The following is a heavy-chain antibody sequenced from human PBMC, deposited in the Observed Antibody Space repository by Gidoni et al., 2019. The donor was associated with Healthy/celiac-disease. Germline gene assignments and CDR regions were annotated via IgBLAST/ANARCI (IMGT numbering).Heavy chain of an antibody. Sequence: QVQLVQCGAEAKKPGASVKVSCKASGYTFTSDYTHWVRRAPGQGLEWMGTISPSGGSTSYEQKVQGGVTMARDTSTSTVYMERSSMSSEYTPVYCCARDRGKYWSGGSCYISDYWGQGTLVTVSS. CDR3: ARDRGKYWSGGSCYISDY. D-gene: IGHD2-15*01. J-gene: IGHJ4*02. CDR1: GYTFTSDY. CDR2: ISPSGGST. V-gene: IGHV1-46*01.